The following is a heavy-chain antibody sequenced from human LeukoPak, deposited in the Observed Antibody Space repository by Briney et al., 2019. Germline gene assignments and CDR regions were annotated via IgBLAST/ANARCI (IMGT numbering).Heavy chain of an antibody. CDR2: ISAYNGNT. CDR3: ARAPNSGSAGFDY. D-gene: IGHD1-26*01. Sequence: GASVKVCCKASGYTFTSYGISWVRQAPGQGLEWMGWISAYNGNTNYAQKVQGRVTMTTDTSTSTAYLELRSLRSADTAVYYCARAPNSGSAGFDYWGQGTLVTVSS. CDR1: GYTFTSYG. J-gene: IGHJ4*02. V-gene: IGHV1-18*01.